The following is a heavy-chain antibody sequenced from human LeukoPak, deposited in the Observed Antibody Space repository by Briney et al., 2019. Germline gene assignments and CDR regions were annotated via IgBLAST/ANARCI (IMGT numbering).Heavy chain of an antibody. J-gene: IGHJ4*02. Sequence: ASVKVSCKASGYTFNTYAVHWVRQAPGQSLEWMGWINTDTGYTKYSQNFQGRVTLTRDRSASTACMELRSLTSEDTAVYYCARDLPGSDWLSPPDFWGQGTVVTVSS. V-gene: IGHV1-3*04. D-gene: IGHD3-9*01. CDR2: INTDTGYT. CDR1: GYTFNTYA. CDR3: ARDLPGSDWLSPPDF.